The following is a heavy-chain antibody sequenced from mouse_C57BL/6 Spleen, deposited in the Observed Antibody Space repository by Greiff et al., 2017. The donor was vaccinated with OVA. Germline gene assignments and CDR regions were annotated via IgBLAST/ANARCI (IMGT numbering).Heavy chain of an antibody. CDR2: INPKNGGT. J-gene: IGHJ2*01. CDR3: ARFYYGSSTDY. D-gene: IGHD1-1*01. V-gene: IGHV1-26*01. Sequence: EVQLQQSGPELVKPGASVKISCKASGYTFTDYYMNWVKQSHGKSLEWIGDINPKNGGTSYNQKFKGKATLTVDKSSSTAYMELRSLTSEDSAVYYCARFYYGSSTDYWGQGTTLTVSS. CDR1: GYTFTDYY.